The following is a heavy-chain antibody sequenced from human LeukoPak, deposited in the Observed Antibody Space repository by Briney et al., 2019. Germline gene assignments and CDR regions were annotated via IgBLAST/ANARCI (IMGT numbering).Heavy chain of an antibody. D-gene: IGHD3-3*01. Sequence: PGGSLRLSCAASGFTFSSYWMHWVRQAPGMRLVWVSRIKTDGSSTNYADSVKSRFTISRDNAKNSLYLQMNSLRAEDTGVYYCAREGIFLDYWGQGTLVTVSS. CDR3: AREGIFLDY. CDR2: IKTDGSST. CDR1: GFTFSSYW. V-gene: IGHV3-74*01. J-gene: IGHJ4*02.